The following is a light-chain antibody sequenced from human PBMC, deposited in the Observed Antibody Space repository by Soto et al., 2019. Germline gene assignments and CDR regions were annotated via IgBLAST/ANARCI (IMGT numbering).Light chain of an antibody. V-gene: IGKV3-11*01. Sequence: EIVLTQSPATLSLSPGERATLSCRASQSVSSYLAWFQHKPGQAPRLLIYDASSRATGIPARFSGSGSGTHYTLTIDTLEPEDSAVYYCQQRSNWPPDTFGQGTKLQIK. J-gene: IGKJ2*01. CDR2: DAS. CDR3: QQRSNWPPDT. CDR1: QSVSSY.